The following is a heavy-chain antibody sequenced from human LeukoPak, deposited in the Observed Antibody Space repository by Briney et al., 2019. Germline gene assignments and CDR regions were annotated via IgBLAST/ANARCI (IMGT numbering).Heavy chain of an antibody. CDR2: IRYDGSNK. V-gene: IGHV3-30*02. J-gene: IGHJ4*02. D-gene: IGHD5-24*01. CDR3: AKVDGYNVGY. CDR1: GFTFSTYG. Sequence: PGGSLRLSCAASGFTFSTYGMHWVRQAPGEGLEWVAFIRYDGSNKYYADSVKGRFTISRDNSKNTLYLQMNSLRVEDTAVYYCAKVDGYNVGYWGQGTLVTVSS.